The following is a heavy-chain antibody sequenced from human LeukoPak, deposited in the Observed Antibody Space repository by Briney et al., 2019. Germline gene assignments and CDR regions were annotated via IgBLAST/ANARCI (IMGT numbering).Heavy chain of an antibody. CDR1: GFTFDDYA. CDR3: AGGARGYNWYFDL. Sequence: GGSLRLSCAASGFTFDDYAMHWVRQAPGKGLEWVSGISWNSGSIGYADSMKGRFTISRDNAKNSLYLQINSLRAEDTAVYYCAGGARGYNWYFDLWGRGTLVTVSS. D-gene: IGHD3-16*01. J-gene: IGHJ2*01. V-gene: IGHV3-9*01. CDR2: ISWNSGSI.